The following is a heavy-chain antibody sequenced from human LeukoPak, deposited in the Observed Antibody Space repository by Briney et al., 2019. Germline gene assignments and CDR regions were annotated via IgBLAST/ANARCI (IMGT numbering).Heavy chain of an antibody. Sequence: SETLSLTCTVSGYSISSGYYWGWIRQPPGKGLEWIGSIYHSGSTYYNPSLKSRVTISVDTSKNQFSLKLSSVTAADTAVSYCARLERVGVAAAGNIYWGQGTLVTVSS. J-gene: IGHJ4*02. CDR2: IYHSGST. V-gene: IGHV4-38-2*02. D-gene: IGHD6-13*01. CDR3: ARLERVGVAAAGNIY. CDR1: GYSISSGYY.